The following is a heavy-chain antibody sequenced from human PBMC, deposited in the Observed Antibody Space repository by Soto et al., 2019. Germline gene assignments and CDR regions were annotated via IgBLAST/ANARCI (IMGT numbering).Heavy chain of an antibody. J-gene: IGHJ4*01. CDR2: MSYRGSP. CDR1: GSPINDFY. D-gene: IGHD4-17*01. V-gene: IGHV4-59*08. Sequence: PSETLSLTCNFSGSPINDFYWTWIRKPPGKGLECIGYMSYRGSPHYNPALTSRVTMSIDATTSHFSLQLRSVTAADTAVYYCARHRGVTMGFDSLGHGTLVTVSS. CDR3: ARHRGVTMGFDS.